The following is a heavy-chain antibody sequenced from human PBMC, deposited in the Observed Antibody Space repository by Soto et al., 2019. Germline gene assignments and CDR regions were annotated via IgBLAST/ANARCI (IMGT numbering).Heavy chain of an antibody. CDR2: ILYDGSDK. V-gene: IGHV3-30*18. Sequence: GGSLRLSCAASGFIFNSYGMHWVRQAPGKGLEWVAVILYDGSDKYYADSVKGRFTISRDNSKSTLYLQMNSLRAEDTAVYYRAKVGRGYCSSKSCLALYGMDVWGEGATVTVSS. CDR1: GFIFNSYG. D-gene: IGHD2-2*01. J-gene: IGHJ6*04. CDR3: AKVGRGYCSSKSCLALYGMDV.